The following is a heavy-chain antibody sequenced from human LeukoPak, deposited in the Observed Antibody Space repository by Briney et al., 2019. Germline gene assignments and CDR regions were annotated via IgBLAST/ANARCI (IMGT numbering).Heavy chain of an antibody. CDR2: ISSSGSTI. CDR1: GFTFSSYE. Sequence: GGSLRLSCAASGFTFSSYEMNWVRQAPGKGLEWVSYISSSGSTIYYADSVKGRFTISRDNPKNSLYLQMNSLRAEDTAVYYCARVGDYGGNPPDYWGQGTLVTVSS. D-gene: IGHD4-23*01. CDR3: ARVGDYGGNPPDY. V-gene: IGHV3-48*03. J-gene: IGHJ4*02.